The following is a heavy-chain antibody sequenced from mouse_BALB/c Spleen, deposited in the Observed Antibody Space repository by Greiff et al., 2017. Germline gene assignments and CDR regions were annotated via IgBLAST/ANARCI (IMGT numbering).Heavy chain of an antibody. CDR2: ISSGSSTI. V-gene: IGHV5-17*02. J-gene: IGHJ4*01. CDR3: ARNTPYYYGSSYYAMDY. CDR1: GFTFSSFG. D-gene: IGHD1-1*01. Sequence: LVESGGGLVQPGGSRKLSCAASGFTFSSFGMHWVRQAPEKGLEWVAYISSGSSTIYYADTVKGRFTISRDNPKNTLFLQMTSLRSEDTAMYYCARNTPYYYGSSYYAMDYWGQGTSVTVSS.